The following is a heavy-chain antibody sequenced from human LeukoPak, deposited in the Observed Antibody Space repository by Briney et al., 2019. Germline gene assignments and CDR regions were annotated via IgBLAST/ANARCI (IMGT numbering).Heavy chain of an antibody. J-gene: IGHJ4*02. Sequence: ASVNVSCKASGYTFTSYGISWVRQAPGQGLEWMGWISAYNGNTNYAQKLQGRVTMTTDTPTSTAYMELRSLRSDDTAVYYCAITFDQLLFDYWGQGTLVTVSS. CDR2: ISAYNGNT. CDR3: AITFDQLLFDY. CDR1: GYTFTSYG. V-gene: IGHV1-18*04. D-gene: IGHD2-2*01.